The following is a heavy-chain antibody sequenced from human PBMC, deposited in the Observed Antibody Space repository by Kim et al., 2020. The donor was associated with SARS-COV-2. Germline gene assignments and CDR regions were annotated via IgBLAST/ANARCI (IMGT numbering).Heavy chain of an antibody. Sequence: GGSLRLSCAASGFTVSSNYMSWVRQAPGKGLEWVSVIYSGGSTYYADSVKGRFTISRDNSKNTLYLQMNSLRAEDTAVYYCARVGIEGITGTTRYYFDYWGQGTLVTVSS. J-gene: IGHJ4*02. V-gene: IGHV3-53*01. CDR2: IYSGGST. D-gene: IGHD1-20*01. CDR1: GFTVSSNY. CDR3: ARVGIEGITGTTRYYFDY.